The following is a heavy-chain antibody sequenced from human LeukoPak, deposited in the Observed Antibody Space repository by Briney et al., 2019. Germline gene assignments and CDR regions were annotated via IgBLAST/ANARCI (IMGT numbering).Heavy chain of an antibody. CDR1: GDSISSGSYY. CDR3: ARDTSSSWGFNY. Sequence: SETLSLTCTVSGDSISSGSYYWNWIRQPAGKGLEWIGRIYTSGSTTYNPSLKSRVTISVDTTKDQFSLKLSSVTAADTAVYYCARDTSSSWGFNYWGQGALVTVSS. J-gene: IGHJ4*02. CDR2: IYTSGST. V-gene: IGHV4-61*02. D-gene: IGHD6-13*01.